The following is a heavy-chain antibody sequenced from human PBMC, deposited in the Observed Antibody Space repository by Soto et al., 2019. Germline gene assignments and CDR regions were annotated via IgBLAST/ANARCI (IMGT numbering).Heavy chain of an antibody. Sequence: EVQLVESGGGLVQPGGSLRLSCAASGFTLSKYWVHWVRQVPGKGLVWVSRINGDGSGASYAGSVEGRITISRDNAKKRVYLQINTLRADDTAVYYCASERFVMYAMAFWGQGTTVTV. V-gene: IGHV3-74*01. D-gene: IGHD3-10*01. CDR1: GFTLSKYW. CDR3: ASERFVMYAMAF. CDR2: INGDGSGA. J-gene: IGHJ6*02.